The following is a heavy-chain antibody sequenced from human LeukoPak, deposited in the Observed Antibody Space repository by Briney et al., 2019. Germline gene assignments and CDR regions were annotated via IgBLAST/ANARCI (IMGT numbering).Heavy chain of an antibody. Sequence: GGSLRLSCVASGFTFSSYGMHWVRQAPGKGLEWVAVIWYDGTNEYYADSVKGRFTISRDSSKNTLYLQMNSLRAEDTAVYYCARAAYDTSGYLTLWGQGTLVTVSS. J-gene: IGHJ4*02. CDR1: GFTFSSYG. CDR3: ARAAYDTSGYLTL. V-gene: IGHV3-33*01. CDR2: IWYDGTNE. D-gene: IGHD3-22*01.